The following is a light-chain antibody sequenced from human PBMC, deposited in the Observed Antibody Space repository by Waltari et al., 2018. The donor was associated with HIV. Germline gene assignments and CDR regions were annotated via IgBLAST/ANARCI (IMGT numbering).Light chain of an antibody. V-gene: IGLV1-44*01. CDR2: SDN. J-gene: IGLJ1*01. CDR1: NSDIGSQT. Sequence: QSVLTQPPSVSGTPGQRVTISCSGSNSDIGSQTVNWSQKFPGTAPKLLIYSDNQRPSGVPDRFSGSKSGTSASLAIGGLQAEDEADYFCAAWDDSLTVSYVFGTGTKVTVL. CDR3: AAWDDSLTVSYV.